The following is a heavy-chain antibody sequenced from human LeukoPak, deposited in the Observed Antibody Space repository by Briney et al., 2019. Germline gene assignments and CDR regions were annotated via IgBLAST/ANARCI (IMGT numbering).Heavy chain of an antibody. CDR3: ARGRPAWNDAVGAFDV. V-gene: IGHV3-53*01. Sequence: GGSLRLSCAASGFTVSSNYMGWVRQAPGKGLEWVSVIYSGGSTYYADSVKGRFTISRDNSKNTLYLQMNSLRAEDTAVYYCARGRPAWNDAVGAFDVWGQGTMVTVSS. CDR2: IYSGGST. J-gene: IGHJ3*01. D-gene: IGHD1-1*01. CDR1: GFTVSSNY.